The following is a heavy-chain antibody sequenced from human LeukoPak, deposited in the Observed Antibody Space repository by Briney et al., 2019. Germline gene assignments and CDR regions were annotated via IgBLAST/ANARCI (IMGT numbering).Heavy chain of an antibody. Sequence: SETLSLTCTVSGGSISSSSYYWGWIRQPPGKGLEWIGSIYYSGSTYYNPSLKSRVTISVDTSKNQFSLKLTSVTAADTAMFYCARQGIYSSSWSFDYWGQGTLVTVS. V-gene: IGHV4-39*01. D-gene: IGHD6-13*01. CDR3: ARQGIYSSSWSFDY. CDR2: IYYSGST. CDR1: GGSISSSSYY. J-gene: IGHJ4*02.